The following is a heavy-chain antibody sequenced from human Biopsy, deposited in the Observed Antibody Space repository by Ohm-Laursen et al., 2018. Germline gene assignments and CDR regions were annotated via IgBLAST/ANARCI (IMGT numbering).Heavy chain of an antibody. CDR2: NIPILGTG. J-gene: IGHJ1*01. D-gene: IGHD3-9*01. CDR3: ATKLTGYFHH. CDR1: EGTFSNYG. Sequence: SVNASCKTPEGTFSNYGVNWVRQAPGQGLKWLGGNIPILGTGNYAQKFQDRVTVAADTSTSTATMELRSLRSDDTAVYYCATKLTGYFHHWGQGTLVIVSS. V-gene: IGHV1-69*06.